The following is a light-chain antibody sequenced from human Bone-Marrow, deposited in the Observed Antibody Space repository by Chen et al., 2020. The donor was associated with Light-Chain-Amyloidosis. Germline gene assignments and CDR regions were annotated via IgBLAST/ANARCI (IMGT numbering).Light chain of an antibody. CDR2: RDT. V-gene: IGLV3-25*03. CDR3: QSADSSGTYEVI. Sequence: SYELPHPPPVSVSPGLTPRITCPGDALPTKYAYWYQQKPGQAPVLVIHRDTERPSGISERFSGSSSGTTATLTISGVQAEDEADYHCQSADSSGTYEVIFGGGTKLTVL. CDR1: ALPTKY. J-gene: IGLJ2*01.